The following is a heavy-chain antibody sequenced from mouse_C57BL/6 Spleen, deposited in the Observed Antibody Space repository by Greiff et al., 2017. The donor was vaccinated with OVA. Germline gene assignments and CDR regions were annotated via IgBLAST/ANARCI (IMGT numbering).Heavy chain of an antibody. CDR2: IWSGGST. CDR3: ARKGDGYSSWGMDY. Sequence: VKLMESGPGLVQPSQSLSITCTVSGFSLTSYGVHWVRQSPGKGLEWLGVIWSGGSTDYNAAFISRLSISKDNSKSQVFFKMNSLQADDTAIYYCARKGDGYSSWGMDYWGQGTSVTVSS. J-gene: IGHJ4*01. D-gene: IGHD2-3*01. V-gene: IGHV2-2*01. CDR1: GFSLTSYG.